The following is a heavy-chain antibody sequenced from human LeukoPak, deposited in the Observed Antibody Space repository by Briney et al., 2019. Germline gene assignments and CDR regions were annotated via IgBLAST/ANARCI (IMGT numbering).Heavy chain of an antibody. CDR2: ISSSSYI. CDR3: ARSDCSGGSCYDY. J-gene: IGHJ4*02. CDR1: GFTFSSYS. V-gene: IGHV3-21*01. Sequence: GGSLRLSCAASGFTFSSYSMNWVRQAPGKGLEWVSSISSSSYIYYADSVKGRFTICRDNAKNSLYLQMNSLRAEDTAVYYCARSDCSGGSCYDYWGQGTLVTVSS. D-gene: IGHD2-15*01.